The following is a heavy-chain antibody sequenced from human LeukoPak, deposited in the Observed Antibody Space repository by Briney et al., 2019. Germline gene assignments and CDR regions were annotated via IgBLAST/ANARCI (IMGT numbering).Heavy chain of an antibody. Sequence: ASVKVSCTASGYTFTSYYIHWVRQAPGQGLEWMGIIYPSGGSTSYAQKFQGRVTMTRDTSTSTVYMELSSLRSEDTAVYYCARWGSGSYNIGYWGQGTLVTVSS. CDR1: GYTFTSYY. CDR3: ARWGSGSYNIGY. J-gene: IGHJ4*02. CDR2: IYPSGGST. D-gene: IGHD1-26*01. V-gene: IGHV1-46*01.